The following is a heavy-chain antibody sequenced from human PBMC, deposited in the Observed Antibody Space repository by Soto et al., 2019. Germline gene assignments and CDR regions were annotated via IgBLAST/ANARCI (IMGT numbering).Heavy chain of an antibody. J-gene: IGHJ5*02. V-gene: IGHV1-18*04. Sequence: GASVKVSCKAPGYTFTSYYMHWVRQAPGQGLEWMGWISAYNGNTNYAQKLQGRVTMTTDTSTSTAYMELRSLRSDDTAVYYCARDGLPISWTSEGGVSFDPWGQGTLVTVSS. D-gene: IGHD2-8*01. CDR2: ISAYNGNT. CDR1: GYTFTSYY. CDR3: ARDGLPISWTSEGGVSFDP.